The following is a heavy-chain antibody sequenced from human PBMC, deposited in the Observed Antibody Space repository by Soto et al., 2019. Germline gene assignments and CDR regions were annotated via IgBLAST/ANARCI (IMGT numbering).Heavy chain of an antibody. Sequence: SETLSLTCTVSGGSISGYFWSWMRQPPGKELEWIGYIYYSGSTNYNPSLKSRITTSVDSSKNQFSLKLSSVTAADTAVYYCARHRYGSGSLYNWFDPWGQGTLVTVSS. CDR3: ARHRYGSGSLYNWFDP. CDR1: GGSISGYF. CDR2: IYYSGST. J-gene: IGHJ5*02. V-gene: IGHV4-59*01. D-gene: IGHD3-10*01.